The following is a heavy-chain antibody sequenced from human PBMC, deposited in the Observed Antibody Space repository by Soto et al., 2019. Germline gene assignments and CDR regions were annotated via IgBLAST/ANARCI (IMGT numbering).Heavy chain of an antibody. Sequence: QVQLVESGGGVVQPGRSLRLSCAASGFTFSSYGMHWVRQDPGKGLEWVAVISDGGSNKYYADSVKGRFTISRDNSKNTRYLQMNRLRAEDTAVYYCAKSLYSSSWYLLPRFDPWGQVRLVTVAS. D-gene: IGHD6-13*01. CDR1: GFTFSSYG. CDR2: ISDGGSNK. J-gene: IGHJ5*02. CDR3: AKSLYSSSWYLLPRFDP. V-gene: IGHV3-33*05.